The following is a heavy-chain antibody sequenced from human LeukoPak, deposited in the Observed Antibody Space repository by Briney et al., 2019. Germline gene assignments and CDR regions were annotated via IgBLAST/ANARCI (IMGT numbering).Heavy chain of an antibody. Sequence: GGSLRLSCAASGFTFSSYWMSWVRQAPGKGLEWVANIKQDGSEKYYVDSVKGRFTISRDNAKNSLYLQMNSLRSEDTAVYYCARGFGSSGWLVYYYYYYMDVWGKGTTVTVSS. D-gene: IGHD6-19*01. CDR2: IKQDGSEK. V-gene: IGHV3-7*03. CDR3: ARGFGSSGWLVYYYYYYMDV. CDR1: GFTFSSYW. J-gene: IGHJ6*03.